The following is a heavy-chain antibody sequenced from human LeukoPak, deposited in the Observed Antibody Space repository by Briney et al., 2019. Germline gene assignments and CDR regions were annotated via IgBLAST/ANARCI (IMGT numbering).Heavy chain of an antibody. CDR1: GYSFTTYY. V-gene: IGHV1-46*01. D-gene: IGHD1-1*01. J-gene: IGHJ4*02. CDR3: ARDEITTEENDFDY. Sequence: GASVKVSCKASGYSFTTYYIHWVRQAPGQGLDWVAIINPSDGWTKYAQRFQGRVTLTRDTSTSTVYMELGSLTSEDTAVCYCARDEITTEENDFDYWGQGTLVTVSS. CDR2: INPSDGWT.